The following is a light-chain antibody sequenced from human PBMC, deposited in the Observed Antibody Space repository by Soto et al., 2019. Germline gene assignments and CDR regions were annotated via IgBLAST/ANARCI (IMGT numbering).Light chain of an antibody. CDR1: QSLLFRSNNKNY. V-gene: IGKV4-1*01. J-gene: IGKJ2*01. CDR2: WAS. Sequence: DFVMTQSPDSLAVSLGERATMNCKSSQSLLFRSNNKNYLAWYQQKPGQPPKLLLYWASTRQSGVPARFSGSGSGTDFTLTISSLQAEDGAVYYCQQYFGTPYTFGQGTKLEIK. CDR3: QQYFGTPYT.